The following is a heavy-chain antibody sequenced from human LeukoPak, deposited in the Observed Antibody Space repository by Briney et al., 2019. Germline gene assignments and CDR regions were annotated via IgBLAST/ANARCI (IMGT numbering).Heavy chain of an antibody. Sequence: PSQTLSLTCTVSGGSISSGDYYWTWIRQPPGKGLEWIGYICYSGATYYNPSLKSRVTISVDTSKNQFSLKLSSVTAADTAVYYCARSSGYYGSGSYVDPWGQGTLVTVSS. CDR2: ICYSGAT. D-gene: IGHD3-10*01. J-gene: IGHJ5*02. V-gene: IGHV4-30-4*01. CDR1: GGSISSGDYY. CDR3: ARSSGYYGSGSYVDP.